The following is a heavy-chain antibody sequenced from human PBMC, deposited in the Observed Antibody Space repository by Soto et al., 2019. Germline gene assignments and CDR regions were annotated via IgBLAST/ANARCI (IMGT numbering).Heavy chain of an antibody. Sequence: QVQLVQSGAEVKKPGSSVKVSCKASGGTFSSYAISWVRQAPGQGLEWMGGIIPIFGTANYAQKFQGRVTITADESASTAYMEVSSLRSEDTAGYYGATHPMATITYYDGMDVWGQGTTVTVSS. D-gene: IGHD5-12*01. CDR3: ATHPMATITYYDGMDV. CDR1: GGTFSSYA. J-gene: IGHJ6*02. V-gene: IGHV1-69*12. CDR2: IIPIFGTA.